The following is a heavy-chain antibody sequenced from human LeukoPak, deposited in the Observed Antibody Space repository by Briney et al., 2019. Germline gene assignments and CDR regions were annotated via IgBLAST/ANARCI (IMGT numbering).Heavy chain of an antibody. V-gene: IGHV4-39*01. CDR2: IYYNGST. CDR1: GGSISSSSYY. D-gene: IGHD6-6*01. Sequence: SETLSLTYTVSGGSISSSSYYWGWIRQPPGKGLEWIGSIYYNGSTHYNPSLKSRVTISVDTSKNQFSLKLSSVTAADTAVYYCARQSIAARGYYYYMDVWGKGTTVTVSS. CDR3: ARQSIAARGYYYYMDV. J-gene: IGHJ6*03.